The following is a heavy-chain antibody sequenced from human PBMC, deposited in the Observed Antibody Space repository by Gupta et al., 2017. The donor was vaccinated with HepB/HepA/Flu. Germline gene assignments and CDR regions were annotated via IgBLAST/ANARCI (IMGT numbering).Heavy chain of an antibody. D-gene: IGHD2/OR15-2a*01. CDR1: GFPFSSSG. CDR2: ISRSGGTT. Sequence: VQLLESGGGLVQPGGSLTLSCAASGFPFSSSGMSWVRQAPGKGLEWVSSISRSGGTTYYRDSVKGRFTVSRDNSKNTLYLQMNSLRAEDTAVYYCARDGRYCDSSSCLSYFDYWGQGTLVTVSS. CDR3: ARDGRYCDSSSCLSYFDY. J-gene: IGHJ4*02. V-gene: IGHV3-23*01.